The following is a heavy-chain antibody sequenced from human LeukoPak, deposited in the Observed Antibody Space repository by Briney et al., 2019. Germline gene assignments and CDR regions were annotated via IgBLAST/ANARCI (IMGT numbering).Heavy chain of an antibody. CDR1: GGSISSYY. CDR2: IYYSGST. Sequence: SETLSLTCTVSGGSISSYYWSWLRQPPGKGLEWIGYIYYSGSTNYNPSLKSRVTISVDTSKNQYSLKLSSVTAADTAVYYCARVDSDTFDYWGQGTLVTVSS. D-gene: IGHD1-26*01. CDR3: ARVDSDTFDY. J-gene: IGHJ4*02. V-gene: IGHV4-59*01.